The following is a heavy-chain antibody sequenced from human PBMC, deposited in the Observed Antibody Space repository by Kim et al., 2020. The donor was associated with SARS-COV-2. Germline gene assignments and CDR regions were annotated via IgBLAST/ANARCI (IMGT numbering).Heavy chain of an antibody. CDR1: SGSISSAGYS. CDR2: IYPTGSA. J-gene: IGHJ6*03. Sequence: SQTLSLTCTVSSGSISSAGYSWNWIRQPPGKGLEWIGYIYPTGSAYMHPSLDSRLTMSVDRSSNQFSLRLTSVTAADTAVYYCARGGGQYPYYYLDVWGKGTTVTVSS. CDR3: ARGGGQYPYYYLDV. V-gene: IGHV4-30-2*01. D-gene: IGHD2-2*02.